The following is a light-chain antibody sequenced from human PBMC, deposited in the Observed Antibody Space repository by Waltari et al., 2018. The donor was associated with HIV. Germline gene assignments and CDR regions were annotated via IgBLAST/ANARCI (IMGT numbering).Light chain of an antibody. V-gene: IGLV1-44*01. Sequence: QSVLTQSPSASGTPGQRVTISCSGSSSKLGSNAVDWYQHLPGTAPKLLIHTNNQRPSGFPDRFSGPKAGTSASLAISGLQSEDESDYYCAAWDDSLNGYVFGSGTRVTVL. CDR1: SSKLGSNA. CDR2: TNN. J-gene: IGLJ1*01. CDR3: AAWDDSLNGYV.